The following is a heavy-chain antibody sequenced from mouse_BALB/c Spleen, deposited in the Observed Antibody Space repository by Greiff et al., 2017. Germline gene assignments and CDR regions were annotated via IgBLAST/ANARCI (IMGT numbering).Heavy chain of an antibody. V-gene: IGHV1-7*01. Sequence: QVQLQQSGAELAKPGASVKMSCKASGYTFTSYWMHWVKQRPGQGLEWIGYINPSTGYTEYNQKFKDKATLTADKSSSTAYMQLSSLTSEDSAVYYCARLEWLRRKDAMDYWGQGTSVTVAS. CDR1: GYTFTSYW. D-gene: IGHD2-2*01. J-gene: IGHJ4*01. CDR3: ARLEWLRRKDAMDY. CDR2: INPSTGYT.